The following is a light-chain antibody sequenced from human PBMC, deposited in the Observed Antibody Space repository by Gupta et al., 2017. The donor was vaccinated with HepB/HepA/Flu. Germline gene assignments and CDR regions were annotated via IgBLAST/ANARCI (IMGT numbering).Light chain of an antibody. Sequence: ELVLTQSPATLSSSLGERATLSCGASQSVSGGYLAWYQQQRGLAPRLLIYDASSRATGIPDRFSSSESGKDFTITISRLEHEDFTVYYCQQYASSLTFGGGTKVEIK. CDR1: QSVSGGY. CDR3: QQYASSLT. V-gene: IGKV3D-20*01. J-gene: IGKJ4*01. CDR2: DAS.